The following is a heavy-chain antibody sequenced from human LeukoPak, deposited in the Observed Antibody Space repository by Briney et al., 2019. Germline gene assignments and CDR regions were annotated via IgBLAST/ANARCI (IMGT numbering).Heavy chain of an antibody. D-gene: IGHD4-17*01. J-gene: IGHJ4*02. V-gene: IGHV3-48*01. CDR1: GFTFSSYS. CDR3: ARVGDYGDYLFDY. CDR2: ISSRSSTI. Sequence: GGSLRLSCAASGFTFSSYSMSWVRQAPGKGLEWVSYISSRSSTIYYADSVKGRFTISRDNAKNSVYLQMNSLRAEDTAVYYCARVGDYGDYLFDYWGQGTLVTVSS.